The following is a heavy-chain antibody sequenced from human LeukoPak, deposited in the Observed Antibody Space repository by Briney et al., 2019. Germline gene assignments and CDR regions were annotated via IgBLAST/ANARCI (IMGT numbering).Heavy chain of an antibody. V-gene: IGHV4-59*12. J-gene: IGHJ4*02. CDR2: IYYNGNT. Sequence: SETLSLTCSVSDGSINSYYWNWIRRPPGKGLEWIGYIYYNGNTNYSPSLKSRVTMTVDTSKNLFSLKLSSVTAADTAVYYCARDPVGGSTIFDYWGQGTLVTVSS. CDR1: DGSINSYY. D-gene: IGHD3-16*01. CDR3: ARDPVGGSTIFDY.